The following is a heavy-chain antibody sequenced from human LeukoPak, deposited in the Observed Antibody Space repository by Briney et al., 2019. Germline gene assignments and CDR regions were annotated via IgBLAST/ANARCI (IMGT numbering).Heavy chain of an antibody. CDR1: GFTFRSHW. Sequence: GGSLRLSCVGSGFTFRSHWVNWVRQSPRKGLEWVANIKPDGIDKYYVDSARGRFTVSRDNAKSSAFLQMNSLRAEDTAIYYCATISAQTFDIWGQGTLVSVSS. J-gene: IGHJ3*02. D-gene: IGHD5-24*01. V-gene: IGHV3-7*01. CDR3: ATISAQTFDI. CDR2: IKPDGIDK.